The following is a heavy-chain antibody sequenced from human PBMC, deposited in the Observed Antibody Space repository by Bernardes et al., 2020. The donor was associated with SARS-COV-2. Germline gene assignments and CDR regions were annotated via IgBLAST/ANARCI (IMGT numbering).Heavy chain of an antibody. CDR3: ARSRVSYYYYGMDV. J-gene: IGHJ6*02. Sequence: SGPTQVKPTQTLTLTCTFSGFSLSTSGMCVSWIRQPPGKALEWLARIDWDDDKYYSTSLKTRLTISKDTSKNQVVLTMTNMDPVDTATYYCARSRVSYYYYGMDVWGQGTTVTVSS. CDR1: GFSLSTSGMC. CDR2: IDWDDDK. V-gene: IGHV2-70*11.